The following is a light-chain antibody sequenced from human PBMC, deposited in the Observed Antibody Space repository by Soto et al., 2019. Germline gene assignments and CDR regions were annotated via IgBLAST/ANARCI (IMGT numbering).Light chain of an antibody. CDR1: SSDVGGYNY. V-gene: IGLV2-11*01. Sequence: QSALTQPRSVSGSPGQSVTISCTGTSSDVGGYNYVSWYQQHPGKAPKLMIYDVSKRPSGVPDRFSGSKSGNTASLTISGLQAEDEADYYCCSYAGSYTYVFGTGTKLNAL. J-gene: IGLJ1*01. CDR3: CSYAGSYTYV. CDR2: DVS.